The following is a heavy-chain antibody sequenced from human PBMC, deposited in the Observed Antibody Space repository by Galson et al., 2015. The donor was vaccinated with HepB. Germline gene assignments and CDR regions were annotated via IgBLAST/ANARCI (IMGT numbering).Heavy chain of an antibody. CDR1: GYTFSRYA. CDR3: ARSSLLGSYNWFDP. D-gene: IGHD6-6*01. CDR2: ININTGNP. V-gene: IGHV7-4-1*02. J-gene: IGHJ5*02. Sequence: SVKVSCKASGYTFSRYAINWVRQAPGQGLEWMGWININTGNPTYAQGFTGRFVFSLDTSVSTAYLQISGLKAEDTAVYYCARSSLLGSYNWFDPWGQGTLVTVSS.